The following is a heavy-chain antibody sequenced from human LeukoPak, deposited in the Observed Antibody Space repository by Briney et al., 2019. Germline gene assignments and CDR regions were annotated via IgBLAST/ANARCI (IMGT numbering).Heavy chain of an antibody. CDR1: GGSFSGYY. CDR2: INHSGST. D-gene: IGHD5-18*01. CDR3: ARGRGKRGYSYGYSRSNWFDP. J-gene: IGHJ5*02. Sequence: SETLSLTCAVSGGSFSGYYWSWIRQPPGKGLEWIGEINHSGSTNYNPSLKSRVTISVDTSKNQFSLKLSSVTAADTAVYYCARGRGKRGYSYGYSRSNWFDPWGQGTLVTVSS. V-gene: IGHV4-34*01.